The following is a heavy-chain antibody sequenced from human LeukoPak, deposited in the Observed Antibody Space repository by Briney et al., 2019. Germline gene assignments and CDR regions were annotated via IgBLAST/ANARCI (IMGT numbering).Heavy chain of an antibody. CDR1: GYTFTNYY. J-gene: IGHJ4*02. CDR3: ARDTGYSSSSDY. CDR2: IDPSGGST. Sequence: ASVKASCEASGYTFTNYYIHWVRQAPGQGLEWMGIIDPSGGSTSYAQKFQGRVTMTRDMSTSTVYMELSSLRPEDTAVYYCARDTGYSSSSDYWGQGTLVTVSS. D-gene: IGHD6-6*01. V-gene: IGHV1-46*01.